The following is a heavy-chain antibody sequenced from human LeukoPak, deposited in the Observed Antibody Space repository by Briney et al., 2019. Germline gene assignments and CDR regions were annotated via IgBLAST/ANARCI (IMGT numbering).Heavy chain of an antibody. V-gene: IGHV1-3*01. J-gene: IGHJ6*03. CDR1: GYTFTSYA. D-gene: IGHD2-2*01. Sequence: ASVKVSCKASGYTFTSYAMHWVRQAPGQRLEWMGWINAGNGNTKYSQKFQGRVTITRDISASTAYMELSSLRSEDTAVYYCARGPRCSSTSCSNYYYYYYMDVWGKGTTVTVSS. CDR2: INAGNGNT. CDR3: ARGPRCSSTSCSNYYYYYYMDV.